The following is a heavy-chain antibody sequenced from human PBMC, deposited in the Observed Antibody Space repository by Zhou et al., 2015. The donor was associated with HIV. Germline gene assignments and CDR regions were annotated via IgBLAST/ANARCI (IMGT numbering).Heavy chain of an antibody. D-gene: IGHD3-22*01. V-gene: IGHV1-18*01. CDR1: GYTFTKHG. J-gene: IGHJ4*02. CDR3: ARDQVLGYDSSGDTQFDY. CDR2: ISAYNDNT. Sequence: QVQLVQSGPEVRKPGASVKVSCKASGYTFTKHGVSWVRQAPGQGLEWMGWISAYNDNTDYAQNLQGRVTMTTDTSTSTAYMELRSLRSDDTAVYYCARDQVLGYDSSGDTQFDYWGQGTLVTVSS.